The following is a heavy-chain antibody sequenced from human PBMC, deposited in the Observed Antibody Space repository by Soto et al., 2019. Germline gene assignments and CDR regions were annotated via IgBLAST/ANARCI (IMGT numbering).Heavy chain of an antibody. CDR1: GYTFTSYG. CDR3: ARGGSLYWYFDL. D-gene: IGHD1-26*01. CDR2: ISAGNGNT. V-gene: IGHV1-18*01. J-gene: IGHJ2*01. Sequence: ASVKVSCKASGYTFTSYGISWVRRAPGQRLEWMGWISAGNGNTKYSQKFQGRVTITRDTSASTAYMELSSLRSDDTAVYYCARGGSLYWYFDLWGRGTLVTVSS.